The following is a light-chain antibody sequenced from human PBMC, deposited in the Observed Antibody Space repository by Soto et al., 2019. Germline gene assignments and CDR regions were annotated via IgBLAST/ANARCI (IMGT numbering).Light chain of an antibody. CDR2: STS. J-gene: IGKJ1*01. V-gene: IGKV3-20*01. CDR1: QSVNSNY. Sequence: EIVLTQSPGTLSLSPGEGATLSCRASQSVNSNYLAWFQQKPGQAPRLLIYSTSNRATGIPDMFSGSGSGTDFTLTSSRLEHEYCVVYYCQQYDKSPWTFGQGTKVEIK. CDR3: QQYDKSPWT.